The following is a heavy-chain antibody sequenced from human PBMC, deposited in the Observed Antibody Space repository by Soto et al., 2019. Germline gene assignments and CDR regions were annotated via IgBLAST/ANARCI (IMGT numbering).Heavy chain of an antibody. Sequence: PSETLSLTCAVYGGSFSGYYWSWIRQPPGKGLEWIGYIYYSGSTNYNPSLKSRVTMSLDTSKNQFSLKLSSVTAADTAVYYCARDLPSTLYLFDYWGPGTLVTVSS. CDR2: IYYSGST. CDR1: GGSFSGYY. CDR3: ARDLPSTLYLFDY. D-gene: IGHD2-8*01. J-gene: IGHJ4*02. V-gene: IGHV4-59*01.